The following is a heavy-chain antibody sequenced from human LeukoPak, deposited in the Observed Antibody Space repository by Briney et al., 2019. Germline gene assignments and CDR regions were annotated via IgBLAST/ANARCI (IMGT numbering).Heavy chain of an antibody. D-gene: IGHD1-26*01. CDR2: ISYDGSHE. CDR1: GFTFSSYS. J-gene: IGHJ3*02. Sequence: GGSLRLSCAASGFTFSSYSMNWVRQAPGKGLEWVAVISYDGSHEYYGDSVKGRFTISRDNSKNTLYLQMNSLGAEDTAVYYCARGSVVGGRDAFDIWGQGTMVTVSS. V-gene: IGHV3-30*03. CDR3: ARGSVVGGRDAFDI.